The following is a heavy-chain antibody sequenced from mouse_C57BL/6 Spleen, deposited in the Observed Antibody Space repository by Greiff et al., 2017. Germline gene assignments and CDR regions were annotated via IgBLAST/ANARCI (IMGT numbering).Heavy chain of an antibody. V-gene: IGHV5-17*01. J-gene: IGHJ4*01. D-gene: IGHD2-4*01. Sequence: EVKLMESGGGLVKPGGSLKLSCAASGFTFSDYGMHWVRQAPEKGLEWVAYISSGSSTIYYADTVKGRFTISRDNAKNTLFLQMTSLRSEDTAMYYCARQGGYDYYYAMDYWGQGTSVTVSS. CDR2: ISSGSSTI. CDR3: ARQGGYDYYYAMDY. CDR1: GFTFSDYG.